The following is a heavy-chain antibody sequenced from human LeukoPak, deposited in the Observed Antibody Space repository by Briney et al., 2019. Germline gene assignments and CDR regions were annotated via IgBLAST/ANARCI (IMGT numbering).Heavy chain of an antibody. CDR1: VGSFSDYS. CDR2: INHSGIA. V-gene: IGHV4-34*01. J-gene: IGHJ2*01. Sequence: SETLSLTCAVHVGSFSDYSWSWIRQPPGKGLEWIGEINHSGIANYNPSLKSRVTISVDPSKNQFSLKVTYVTAADTAVYYCARVGSDLWGRGTLVTVSS. D-gene: IGHD3-10*01. CDR3: ARVGSDL.